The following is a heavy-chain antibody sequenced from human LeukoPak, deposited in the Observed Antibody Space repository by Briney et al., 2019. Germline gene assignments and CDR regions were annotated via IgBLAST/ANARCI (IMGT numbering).Heavy chain of an antibody. J-gene: IGHJ4*02. CDR3: ERGPIVQSDY. CDR1: GFTASINY. Sequence: GGSLRLSCAASGFTASINYMSWGRQAPGKGLEWVSVIYSGGSTYYADSVKGRFTISRDNSKNTLYLQMNSLRAEDTAVYYCERGPIVQSDYSGQGTLVTVSS. V-gene: IGHV3-53*01. D-gene: IGHD2/OR15-2a*01. CDR2: IYSGGST.